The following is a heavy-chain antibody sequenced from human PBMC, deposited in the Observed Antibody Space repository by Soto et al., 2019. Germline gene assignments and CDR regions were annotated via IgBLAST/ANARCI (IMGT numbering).Heavy chain of an antibody. V-gene: IGHV4-31*03. CDR1: GGSISSGGYY. CDR2: IYYSGST. D-gene: IGHD6-25*01. J-gene: IGHJ4*02. CDR3: ARELHGYFYFDY. Sequence: SETLSLTCTVSGGSISSGGYYWSWIRQHPGKGLEWIGYIYYSGSTYYNPSLKSRVTISVDTSKNQFSLKLSSVTAADTAVYYCARELHGYFYFDYWGQGTLVTVSS.